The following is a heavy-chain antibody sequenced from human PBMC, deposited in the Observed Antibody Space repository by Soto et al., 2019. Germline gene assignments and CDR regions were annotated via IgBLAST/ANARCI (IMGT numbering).Heavy chain of an antibody. J-gene: IGHJ3*01. V-gene: IGHV4-4*02. Sequence: PSETLSLTCAVSGGSISSDSWWSWVRQPPGKGLEWIGEIYHSGATHFNPSLKSRVTMSGDRSKNQISLNLRSVTASDTAVYYCAYNPCGGGTCHSDFDVWGRGTMVTVSS. CDR2: IYHSGAT. D-gene: IGHD2-15*01. CDR3: AYNPCGGGTCHSDFDV. CDR1: GGSISSDSW.